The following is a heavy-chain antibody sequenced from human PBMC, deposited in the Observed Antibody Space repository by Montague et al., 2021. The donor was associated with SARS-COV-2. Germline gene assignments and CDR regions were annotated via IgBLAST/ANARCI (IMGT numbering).Heavy chain of an antibody. D-gene: IGHD3-22*01. CDR2: ISYDGSNK. CDR1: GFTFSSYG. V-gene: IGHV3-30*03. CDR3: ATPQGHYYDSPGVFDY. Sequence: SLRLSCAASGFTFSSYGMHWVRQAPGKGLEWVAVISYDGSNKYYADSVKGRLTISRDNSKNTLYLQMNSLRAEDTAVYYCATPQGHYYDSPGVFDYWGQGTLVTVSS. J-gene: IGHJ4*02.